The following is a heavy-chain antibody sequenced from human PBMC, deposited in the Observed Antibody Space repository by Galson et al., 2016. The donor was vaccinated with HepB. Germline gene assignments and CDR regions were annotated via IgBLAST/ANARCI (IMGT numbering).Heavy chain of an antibody. CDR2: IDGPTPNT. V-gene: IGHV3-23*01. Sequence: SLRLSCAASEFTFRNYALSWVRRAPGKGLEWVSHIDGPTPNTHYADSVRGRFSIYRDNSRDTLYLQMDSLTAEDSAIYYCTTWLSHHFDYWGQGTRVTVSS. D-gene: IGHD6-19*01. CDR3: TTWLSHHFDY. J-gene: IGHJ4*02. CDR1: EFTFRNYA.